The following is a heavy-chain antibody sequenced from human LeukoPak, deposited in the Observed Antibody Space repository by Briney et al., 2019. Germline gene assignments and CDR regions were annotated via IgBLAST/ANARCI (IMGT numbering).Heavy chain of an antibody. CDR2: INPSGGST. CDR1: GYTFTSYY. J-gene: IGHJ4*02. Sequence: ASVKVSCKASGYTFTSYYIHWVRQAPGQGLEWMGIINPSGGSTNYAQKFQDRVTMTRDTSTSTVYMELSSLRSEDTAVYYCARGSDQYYDFWSGSGTFDYWGQGTLVTVSS. CDR3: ARGSDQYYDFWSGSGTFDY. D-gene: IGHD3-3*01. V-gene: IGHV1-46*01.